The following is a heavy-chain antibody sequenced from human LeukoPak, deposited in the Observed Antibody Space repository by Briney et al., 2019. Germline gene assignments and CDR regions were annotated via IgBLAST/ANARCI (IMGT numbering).Heavy chain of an antibody. J-gene: IGHJ4*02. CDR3: ARVSYDDYVWGHMN. CDR2: ISAYNGNT. Sequence: ASVKVSCKASGYTFTSYGISWVRQAPGQGLEWMGWISAYNGNTNYAQKLQGRVTMTTDTSTSTAYMELRSLRSDDTAVYYCARVSYDDYVWGHMNWGQGTLVTVSS. CDR1: GYTFTSYG. D-gene: IGHD3-16*01. V-gene: IGHV1-18*01.